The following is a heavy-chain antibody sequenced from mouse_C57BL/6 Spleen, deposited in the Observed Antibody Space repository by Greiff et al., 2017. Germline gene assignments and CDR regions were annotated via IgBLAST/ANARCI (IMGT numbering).Heavy chain of an antibody. Sequence: VQLQQPGAELVKPGASVKLSCKASGYTFTSYWMQWVKQRPGQGLEWIGEIDPSDSYTNYNQKFKGKATLTVDTSSSTAYMQLSSLTAEDSAVYYCASLMVTRFAYWGQGTLVTVSA. CDR1: GYTFTSYW. CDR2: IDPSDSYT. J-gene: IGHJ3*01. CDR3: ASLMVTRFAY. V-gene: IGHV1-50*01. D-gene: IGHD2-2*01.